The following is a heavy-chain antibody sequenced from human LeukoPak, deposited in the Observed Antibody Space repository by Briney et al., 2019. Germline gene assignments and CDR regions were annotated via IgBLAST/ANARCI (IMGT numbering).Heavy chain of an antibody. CDR1: RGTFSSYA. Sequence: SVKVSCKASRGTFSSYAISWVRQAPGQGLEWMGGIIPIFGTANYAQKFQGRVTITADESTSTAYMELSSLRSEDTAVYYCARASITMIVVVITTAFDIWGQGTMVTVSS. J-gene: IGHJ3*02. CDR2: IIPIFGTA. D-gene: IGHD3-22*01. CDR3: ARASITMIVVVITTAFDI. V-gene: IGHV1-69*13.